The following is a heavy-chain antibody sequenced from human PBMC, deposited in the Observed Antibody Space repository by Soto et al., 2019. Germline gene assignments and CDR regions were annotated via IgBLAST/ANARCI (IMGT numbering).Heavy chain of an antibody. Sequence: PSETLSLTCTVSGGSISSYYWSWIRQPPGKGLEWIGYIYYSGSTNYNPSLKSRVTISVDTSKNQFSLKLSSVTAADTAVYYCARSTNFLEWLSWGQGTLVTVSS. CDR1: GGSISSYY. J-gene: IGHJ5*02. D-gene: IGHD3-3*01. CDR3: ARSTNFLEWLS. V-gene: IGHV4-59*01. CDR2: IYYSGST.